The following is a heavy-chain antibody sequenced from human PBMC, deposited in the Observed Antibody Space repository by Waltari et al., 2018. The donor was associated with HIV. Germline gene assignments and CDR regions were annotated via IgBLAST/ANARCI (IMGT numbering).Heavy chain of an antibody. CDR2: INSDGSST. CDR3: ARAPYSSGWSPDY. D-gene: IGHD6-19*01. Sequence: EVQLVQSGGGLVQPGGSLRLSCAASRFTFSSYWMHWVRPPPGKGLVWVSRINSDGSSTSYADSVKGRFTISRDNAKNTLYLQMRSLGAEDTAVYYCARAPYSSGWSPDYWGQGTLVTVSS. CDR1: RFTFSSYW. V-gene: IGHV3-74*01. J-gene: IGHJ4*02.